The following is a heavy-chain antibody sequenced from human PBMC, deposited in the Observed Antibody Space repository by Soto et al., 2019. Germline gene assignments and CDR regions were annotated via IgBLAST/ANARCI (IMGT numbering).Heavy chain of an antibody. CDR3: ATSYYYDHVQH. Sequence: EVQLVETGGGLIQPGGSLRLSCAASGFTVSSNYMSWVRKAPGKGLEWVSVIYSGGSTYYAASVKGRFTISRDNSKNTLYLQMNSLRAEDTAVYYCATSYYYDHVQHWGQGTVVTVSS. CDR1: GFTVSSNY. CDR2: IYSGGST. V-gene: IGHV3-53*02. D-gene: IGHD3-22*01. J-gene: IGHJ1*01.